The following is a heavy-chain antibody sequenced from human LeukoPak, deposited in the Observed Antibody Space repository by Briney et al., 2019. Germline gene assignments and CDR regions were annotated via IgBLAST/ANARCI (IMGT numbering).Heavy chain of an antibody. CDR3: ASLDTAMVNGDY. V-gene: IGHV3-7*01. D-gene: IGHD5-18*01. CDR1: GITFSSYR. J-gene: IGHJ4*02. CDR2: IKQDGSEK. Sequence: GGSLRLSCAASGITFSSYRMSWVRQAPGKGLEWVANIKQDGSEKNYVDSVKGRFTISRDNAKNSLYLQMNSLRAEDTAMYYCASLDTAMVNGDYWGQGTLVTVSS.